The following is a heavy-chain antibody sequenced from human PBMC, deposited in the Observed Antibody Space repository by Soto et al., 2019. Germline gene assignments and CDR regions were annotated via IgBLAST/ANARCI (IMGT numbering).Heavy chain of an antibody. V-gene: IGHV4-39*01. CDR1: GGSISSSSYH. CDR3: APLSVSLSGPYGIHV. CDR2: MLYSGLT. Sequence: SETLSLTCTVSGGSISSSSYHWGWIRQPPGKGLEWIGSMLYSGLTYYNPSLKSRVTLSVDTSKNQFSVRLNSVTASDTAVYYCAPLSVSLSGPYGIHVWGQGTTVTVSS. J-gene: IGHJ6*02. D-gene: IGHD2-15*01.